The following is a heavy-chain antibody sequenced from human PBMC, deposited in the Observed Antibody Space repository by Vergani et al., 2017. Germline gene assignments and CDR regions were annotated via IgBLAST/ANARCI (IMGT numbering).Heavy chain of an antibody. CDR2: IYYSGST. Sequence: QVQLQESGPGLVKPSETLSLTCTVSGGPISSYYWSWIRQPPGKGLEWIGYIYYSGSTNYNPSLKSRVTISVDTSKNQFSLKLSSVTAADTAVYYCARKRYSSSWYEGYFDYWGQGTLVTVSS. V-gene: IGHV4-59*08. CDR3: ARKRYSSSWYEGYFDY. J-gene: IGHJ4*02. D-gene: IGHD6-13*01. CDR1: GGPISSYY.